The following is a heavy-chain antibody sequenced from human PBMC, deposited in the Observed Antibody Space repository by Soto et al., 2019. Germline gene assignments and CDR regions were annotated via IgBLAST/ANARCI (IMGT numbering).Heavy chain of an antibody. D-gene: IGHD3-9*01. Sequence: SETLSLTCTVSGGSISSGGYYWSWIRQHPGKGLEWIGYIYYSGSTYYNPSLKSRVTISVDTSKNQFSLKLSSVTAADTAVYYCVRGFPYYDILTGYLPRAHFDYWGQGTLVTVSS. CDR2: IYYSGST. CDR3: VRGFPYYDILTGYLPRAHFDY. J-gene: IGHJ4*02. CDR1: GGSISSGGYY. V-gene: IGHV4-31*03.